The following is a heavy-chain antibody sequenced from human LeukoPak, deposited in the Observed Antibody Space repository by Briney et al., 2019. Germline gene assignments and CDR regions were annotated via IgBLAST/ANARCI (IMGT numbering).Heavy chain of an antibody. D-gene: IGHD3-16*01. J-gene: IGHJ6*02. V-gene: IGHV3-23*01. CDR2: ISGRGGST. Sequence: PGGSLRLSCAASGFTFSSYAMSWVRQAPGKGLEWVSAISGRGGSTYYADSVKGRFTISRDNAKNSLYLQMNSLRAEDTAVYYCARGTFDYYGMDVWGQGTTVTVSS. CDR1: GFTFSSYA. CDR3: ARGTFDYYGMDV.